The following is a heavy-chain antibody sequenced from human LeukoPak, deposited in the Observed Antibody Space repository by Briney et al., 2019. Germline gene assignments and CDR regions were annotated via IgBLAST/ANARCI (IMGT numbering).Heavy chain of an antibody. Sequence: SETLSLTCTVSGGSISSYYWSWLRQPPGKGLEWIGYIYYSGSTNYNPSLKSRVTISVDTSKNQFSLKLSSVTAADTAVYYCARSGYSYVASWFDPWGQGTLVTVSS. V-gene: IGHV4-59*01. CDR2: IYYSGST. CDR1: GGSISSYY. J-gene: IGHJ5*02. D-gene: IGHD5-18*01. CDR3: ARSGYSYVASWFDP.